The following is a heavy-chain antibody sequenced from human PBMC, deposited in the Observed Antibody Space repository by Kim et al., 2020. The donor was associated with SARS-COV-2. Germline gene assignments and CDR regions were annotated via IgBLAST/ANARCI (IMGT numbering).Heavy chain of an antibody. CDR2: IRSKAYGGTT. CDR1: GFTFGDYA. V-gene: IGHV3-49*04. J-gene: IGHJ4*02. CDR3: TRVNVSWLVSGGYFDY. Sequence: GGSLRLSCTASGFTFGDYAMSWVRQAPGKGLEWVGFIRSKAYGGTTEYAASVKGKITISRDDSKSIAYLQMNSLKTEDTAVYYCTRVNVSWLVSGGYFDYWGQGTLVTVSS. D-gene: IGHD6-19*01.